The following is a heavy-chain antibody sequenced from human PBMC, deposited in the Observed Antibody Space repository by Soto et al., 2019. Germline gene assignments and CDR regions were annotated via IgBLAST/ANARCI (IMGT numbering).Heavy chain of an antibody. D-gene: IGHD3-10*01. CDR2: INSDGSSR. CDR3: ASGDATLSAYYYAMDV. V-gene: IGHV3-74*01. J-gene: IGHJ6*04. Sequence: ELQLVESGGGLVQPGGSLRLSCVASGFTLSSYWMHWVRQAPGKGLVWVSRINSDGSSRTYADSVRGRLTISRDNAKNTLYLQMNSPRAEDTAVYYCASGDATLSAYYYAMDVWGKGATVNVSS. CDR1: GFTLSSYW.